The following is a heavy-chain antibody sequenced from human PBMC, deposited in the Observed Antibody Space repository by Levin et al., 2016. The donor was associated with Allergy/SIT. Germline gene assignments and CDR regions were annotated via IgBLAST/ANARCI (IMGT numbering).Heavy chain of an antibody. V-gene: IGHV1-69*04. Sequence: SVKVSCKASGGTFSSYAISWVRQAPGQGLEWMGRIIPILGIANYAQKFQGRVTITADKSTSTAYMELSSLRSEDTAVYYCARDQGDLEWLRWFDPWGQGTLVTVSS. D-gene: IGHD3-3*01. CDR3: ARDQGDLEWLRWFDP. CDR1: GGTFSSYA. J-gene: IGHJ5*02. CDR2: IIPILGIA.